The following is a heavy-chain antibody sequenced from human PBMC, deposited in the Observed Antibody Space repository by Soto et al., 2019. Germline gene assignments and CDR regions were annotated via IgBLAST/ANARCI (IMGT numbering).Heavy chain of an antibody. CDR3: AIQSDYYYGLDV. V-gene: IGHV4-30-4*01. J-gene: IGHJ6*02. Sequence: SEPMSDTCTVGDGSSSRGEYYRSRISQPPGKGLEWIGYIYYSGSTYYNPSLKSRVTISVDTSKNQFSLKLSSVTAADTAVYYCAIQSDYYYGLDVSGQRTTASVPS. D-gene: IGHD4-4*01. CDR2: IYYSGST. CDR1: DGSSSRGEYY.